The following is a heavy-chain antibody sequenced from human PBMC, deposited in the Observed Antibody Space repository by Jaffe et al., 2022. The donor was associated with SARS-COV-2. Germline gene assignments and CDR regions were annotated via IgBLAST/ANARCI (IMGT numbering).Heavy chain of an antibody. J-gene: IGHJ6*03. V-gene: IGHV1-8*01. CDR3: ARTPGRRWLHYYYYYMDV. Sequence: QVQLVQSGAEVKKPGASVKVSCKASGYTFTSYDINWVRQATGQGLEWMGWMNPNSGNTGYAQKFQGRVTMTRNTSISTAYMELSSLRSEDTAVYYCARTPGRRWLHYYYYYMDVWGKGTTVTVSS. CDR2: MNPNSGNT. CDR1: GYTFTSYD. D-gene: IGHD5-12*01.